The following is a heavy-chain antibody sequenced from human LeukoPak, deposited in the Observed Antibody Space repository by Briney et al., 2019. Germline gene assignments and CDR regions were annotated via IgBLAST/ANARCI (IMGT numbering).Heavy chain of an antibody. Sequence: PGGSLRLSCAPSGFTFSRYTMNWVRQAPGKGLEWVSSISSNGYYVYQADSVKGRFTISRDNAKTSLYLQMNSLRAEDTAVYYCARGQIGWYFDLWGRGTLVTVSS. CDR2: ISSNGYYV. J-gene: IGHJ2*01. D-gene: IGHD3-22*01. CDR3: ARGQIGWYFDL. CDR1: GFTFSRYT. V-gene: IGHV3-21*01.